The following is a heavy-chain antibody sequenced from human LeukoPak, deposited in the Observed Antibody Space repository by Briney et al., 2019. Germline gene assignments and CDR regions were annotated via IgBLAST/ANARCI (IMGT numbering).Heavy chain of an antibody. V-gene: IGHV3-23*01. Sequence: GGSLRLSCAASGFTFSRYAMGWVRQARGKGLEWVSGISGSGESTYYADSVKGRFTISRDNSKNTFYLQMNRLRADDTAVYYCASDYDSSGFHTSLLDYWGQGTLVPVSS. CDR3: ASDYDSSGFHTSLLDY. D-gene: IGHD3-22*01. CDR2: ISGSGEST. CDR1: GFTFSRYA. J-gene: IGHJ4*02.